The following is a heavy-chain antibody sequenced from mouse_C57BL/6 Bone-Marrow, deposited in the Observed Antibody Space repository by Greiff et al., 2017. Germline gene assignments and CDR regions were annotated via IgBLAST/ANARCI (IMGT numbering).Heavy chain of an antibody. J-gene: IGHJ3*01. V-gene: IGHV1-61*01. CDR2: IYPSDSET. Sequence: QVQLQQSGAELVRPGASVKLSCTASGFNIKDDYMHWVKQRPEQGLEWIGNIYPSDSETHYNQKFKDKATLTVDKSSSTAYMQLSSLTSEDSAVYYCAKRDGYLFAYWGQGTLVTVSA. CDR3: AKRDGYLFAY. D-gene: IGHD2-3*01. CDR1: GFNIKDDY.